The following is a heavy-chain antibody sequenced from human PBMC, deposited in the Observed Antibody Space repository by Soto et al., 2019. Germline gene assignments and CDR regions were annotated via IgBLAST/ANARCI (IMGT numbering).Heavy chain of an antibody. Sequence: SETLSLTCTVSGGSISSSSYSWGWIRQPPGKGLEWIGSIFYTGSTYYNPSLKSRVTMSVDTSKKQFSLKLSSVTAADTAVYYCASHYDFWSGYYFDYWGQGTLVTVSS. J-gene: IGHJ4*02. D-gene: IGHD3-3*01. CDR2: IFYTGST. CDR3: ASHYDFWSGYYFDY. V-gene: IGHV4-39*01. CDR1: GGSISSSSYS.